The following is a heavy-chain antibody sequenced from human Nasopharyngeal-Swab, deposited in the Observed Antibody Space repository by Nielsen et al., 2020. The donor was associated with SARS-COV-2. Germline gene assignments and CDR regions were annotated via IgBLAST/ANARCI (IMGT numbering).Heavy chain of an antibody. Sequence: GGSLRLSCAASGFTFSSYWMSWVRQAPGKGLEWVANIKQDGSEKYYVDSVKGRFTISRDNAKNSLYLQMNSLRAEDTAVYFCARDKGLRDYVWGSYRSSSYYHYGLDVWGQGTTVTVSS. CDR3: ARDKGLRDYVWGSYRSSSYYHYGLDV. CDR2: IKQDGSEK. CDR1: GFTFSSYW. D-gene: IGHD3-16*02. J-gene: IGHJ6*02. V-gene: IGHV3-7*01.